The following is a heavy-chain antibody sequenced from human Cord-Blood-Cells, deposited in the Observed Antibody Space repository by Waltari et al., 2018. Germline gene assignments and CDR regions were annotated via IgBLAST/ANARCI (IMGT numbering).Heavy chain of an antibody. CDR1: GFTFSSSW. CDR2: IKQDGSEK. D-gene: IGHD1-1*01. V-gene: IGHV3-7*01. CDR3: ARVNWNYFDY. Sequence: EVQLVESGGGLVQPGGSLRLSCAASGFTFSSSWMSWVRQAPGKGLEWVANIKQDGSEKYYVDSVKGRFTISRDNAKNSLYLQMNSLRAEDTAVYYCARVNWNYFDYWGQGTLVTVSS. J-gene: IGHJ4*02.